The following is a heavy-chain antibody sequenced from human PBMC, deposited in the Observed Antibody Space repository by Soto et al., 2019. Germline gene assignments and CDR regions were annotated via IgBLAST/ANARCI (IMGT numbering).Heavy chain of an antibody. J-gene: IGHJ6*03. V-gene: IGHV1-24*01. CDR2: FDPEDGET. CDR1: VYTLTELS. CDR3: ATGAKPNPFARVDYYMDV. Sequence: EASVKVSCKVSVYTLTELSMHWVRQAPGKGLEWMGGFDPEDGETIYAQKFQGRVTMTEDTSTDTAYMELSSLRSEDTAVYYCATGAKPNPFARVDYYMDVWGKGTTVTVSS.